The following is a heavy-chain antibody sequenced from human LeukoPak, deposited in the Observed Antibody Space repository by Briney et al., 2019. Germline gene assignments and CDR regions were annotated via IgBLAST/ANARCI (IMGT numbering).Heavy chain of an antibody. CDR2: IIPIFGTA. J-gene: IGHJ6*03. CDR1: GGTFSSYA. V-gene: IGHV1-69*13. Sequence: SVKVSCKASGGTFSSYAISWVRQAPGQGLEWVGGIIPIFGTANYAQKFQGRVTITADESTSTAYMELSSLRSEDTAVYYCGIVVVPAAIWTQNYYYYYMDVWGKGTTVTVSS. D-gene: IGHD2-2*01. CDR3: GIVVVPAAIWTQNYYYYYMDV.